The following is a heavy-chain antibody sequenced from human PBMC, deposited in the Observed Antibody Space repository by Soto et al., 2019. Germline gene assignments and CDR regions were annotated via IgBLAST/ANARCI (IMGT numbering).Heavy chain of an antibody. V-gene: IGHV6-1*01. Sequence: SQTLSLTCAISGDSVSSNSAAWNWIRQSPSRGLEWLGRTYYRSKWYNDYAVPVKSRITINPDTSKNQFSLQLNSVTPEDTAVYYCARDAYCSSTSCYRGYYYCGMDVWGQGTTVTVSS. CDR2: TYYRSKWYN. J-gene: IGHJ6*02. D-gene: IGHD2-2*02. CDR1: GDSVSSNSAA. CDR3: ARDAYCSSTSCYRGYYYCGMDV.